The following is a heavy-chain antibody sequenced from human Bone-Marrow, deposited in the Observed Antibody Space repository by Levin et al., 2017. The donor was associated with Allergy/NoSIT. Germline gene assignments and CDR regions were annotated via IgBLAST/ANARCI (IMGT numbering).Heavy chain of an antibody. CDR3: AREGIVVVGASSTSYYFGMDV. D-gene: IGHD2-15*01. J-gene: IGHJ6*02. V-gene: IGHV3-11*01. Sequence: GGSLRLSCAASGFTFSDYYISWIRQAPGKGPELVSYISGRATTTYYADSVKGRFTISRDNANNSLYLQLNSLRAEDTAVYFCAREGIVVVGASSTSYYFGMDVWGQGTTVTVSS. CDR1: GFTFSDYY. CDR2: ISGRATTT.